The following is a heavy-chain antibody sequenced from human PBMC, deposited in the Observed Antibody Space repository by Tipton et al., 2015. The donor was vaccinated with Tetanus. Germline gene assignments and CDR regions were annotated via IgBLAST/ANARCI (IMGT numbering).Heavy chain of an antibody. CDR1: GFTFSSYA. CDR3: AKGGTIMIWNYYSDY. V-gene: IGHV3-23*01. CDR2: ISGSGGST. Sequence: SLRLSCAASGFTFSSYAMSWVRQAPGKGLEWVSAISGSGGSTYYADSVKGRFTISRDNSKNTLYLQMNSLRAEDTAVYYCAKGGTIMIWNYYSDYWGQGTLVTVSS. D-gene: IGHD3-16*01. J-gene: IGHJ4*02.